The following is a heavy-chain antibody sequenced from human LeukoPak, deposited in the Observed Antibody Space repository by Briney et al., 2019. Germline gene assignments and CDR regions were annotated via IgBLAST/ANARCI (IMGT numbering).Heavy chain of an antibody. CDR3: ARVKQQLVRLLGRDTTYYYYYYMDV. J-gene: IGHJ6*03. CDR1: GFTFSSYS. Sequence: GGSLRLSCAASGFTFSSYSMNWVRQAPGKGLEWVANIKEDGSEKYYVDSVKGRFTISRDNAKNSLFLQMNSLRVEDTAVYYCARVKQQLVRLLGRDTTYYYYYYMDVWGKGTTVTVSS. D-gene: IGHD6-13*01. V-gene: IGHV3-7*01. CDR2: IKEDGSEK.